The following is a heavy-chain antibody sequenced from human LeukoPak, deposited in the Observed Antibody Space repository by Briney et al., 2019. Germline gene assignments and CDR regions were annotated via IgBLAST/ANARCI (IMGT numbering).Heavy chain of an antibody. CDR3: ARARSGRSLIGAFDI. V-gene: IGHV3-21*01. Sequence: GGSLRLSCAASGFTFSSYSMNWVRQAPGNGLEWVSSISSSSSYIYYADSVKGRFTISRDNAKNSLYLQMNSLRAEDTAVYYCARARSGRSLIGAFDIWGQGTMVTVSP. D-gene: IGHD3-10*01. J-gene: IGHJ3*02. CDR2: ISSSSSYI. CDR1: GFTFSSYS.